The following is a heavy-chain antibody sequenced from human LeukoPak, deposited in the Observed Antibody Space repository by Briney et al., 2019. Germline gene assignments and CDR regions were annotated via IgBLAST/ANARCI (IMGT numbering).Heavy chain of an antibody. D-gene: IGHD1-14*01. J-gene: IGHJ6*02. V-gene: IGHV1-18*01. CDR1: GYTFTIYG. CDR3: ASNPPAYYYGMDV. Sequence: ASEKLSCNASGYTFTIYGISWVRQAPRQGLEWMGWISAYNGNTNYARKLQGRVTMTTDSSTSTAYMELRSLRSDDTAVYYCASNPPAYYYGMDVWGQGTTVTVSS. CDR2: ISAYNGNT.